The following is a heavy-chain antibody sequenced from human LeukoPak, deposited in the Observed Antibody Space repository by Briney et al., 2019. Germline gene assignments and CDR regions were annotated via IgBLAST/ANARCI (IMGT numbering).Heavy chain of an antibody. V-gene: IGHV3-15*04. J-gene: IGHJ4*02. CDR1: GLTVTNAW. D-gene: IGHD3-3*01. Sequence: GGSLRLSCAASGLTVTNAWMNWVRQAPGKGLEWVGRIASKTDGGTTDYAAPVKGRFAISRDDSKNTLFLQMNSLKTEDTAVYYCTTEITIFGVVIMGIDYWGQGTLVTVSS. CDR3: TTEITIFGVVIMGIDY. CDR2: IASKTDGGTT.